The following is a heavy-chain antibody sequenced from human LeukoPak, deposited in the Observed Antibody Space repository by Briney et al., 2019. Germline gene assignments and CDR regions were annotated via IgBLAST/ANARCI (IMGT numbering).Heavy chain of an antibody. CDR2: INHSGST. CDR3: ARRGYYYYYMDV. CDR1: GGSFSGYY. Sequence: SETLSLTCAVYGGSFSGYYWSWIRQPPGKGLEWIGEINHSGSTNYNPSLKSRVTISVDTSKNQFSLKLSSVTAADTAVYYCARRGYYYYYMDVWGKGTTVTVSS. J-gene: IGHJ6*03. V-gene: IGHV4-34*01.